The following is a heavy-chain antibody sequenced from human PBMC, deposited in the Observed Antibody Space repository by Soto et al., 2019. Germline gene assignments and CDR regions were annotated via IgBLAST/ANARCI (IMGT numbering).Heavy chain of an antibody. D-gene: IGHD3-16*01. V-gene: IGHV3-7*04. CDR2: INQDGSEK. J-gene: IGHJ4*02. CDR1: ESTVSRDW. Sequence: EVHLVESGGGLVQTGGSLRLSCAIFESTVSRDWMNWVRQAPGKGLEWVAHINQDGSEKYYVDSVKGRFTISRDNAKKSLYPQMNALTPADTAMYYCSGGGGDAFWGQGTLVTVSS. CDR3: SGGGGDAF.